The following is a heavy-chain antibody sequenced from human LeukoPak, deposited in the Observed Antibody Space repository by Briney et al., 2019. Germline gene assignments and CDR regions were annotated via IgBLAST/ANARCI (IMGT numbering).Heavy chain of an antibody. Sequence: GGSLRLSCAASGFTFSDYAMSWVRQAPGKGLEWVSTASYYVGKQYHADSVRGRFTVSRDNSRNTVSLQMSSLRVEDTGIYYCAKAGIGADGAGFHCEYWGQGTLVTVSS. CDR3: AKAGIGADGAGFHCEY. D-gene: IGHD1-1*01. CDR1: GFTFSDYA. V-gene: IGHV3-23*01. J-gene: IGHJ4*02. CDR2: ASYYVGKQ.